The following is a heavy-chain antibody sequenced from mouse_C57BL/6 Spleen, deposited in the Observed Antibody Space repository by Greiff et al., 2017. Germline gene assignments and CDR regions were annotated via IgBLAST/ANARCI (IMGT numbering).Heavy chain of an antibody. D-gene: IGHD1-1*02. CDR1: GYSFTSGYY. CDR2: ITYDGSN. V-gene: IGHV3-6*01. J-gene: IGHJ2*01. Sequence: EVQLQQSGPGLVKPSQSLSLTCSVTGYSFTSGYYWNWIRQFPGNKLEWMGYITYDGSNNYNPSLKNRISITRDTSKNQFFLKLNSVTTEDTATYYCARGIRWYFDYWGQGTTLTVSS. CDR3: ARGIRWYFDY.